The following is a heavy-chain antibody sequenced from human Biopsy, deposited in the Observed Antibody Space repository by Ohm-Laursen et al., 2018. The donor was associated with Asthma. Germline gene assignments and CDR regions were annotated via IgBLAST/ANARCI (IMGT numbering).Heavy chain of an antibody. V-gene: IGHV1-69*15. Sequence: SSVKVSCKAPGGTFSNFAISWVRQAPGQGLEWMGRIIPFYGTATYAQNFQGRLTLTADESTSTAYMGVTSLRSEDTAIYYCARCQVGYSSGWSLLLKKIYYSGMDVWGQGTAVTVSS. D-gene: IGHD6-19*01. CDR1: GGTFSNFA. J-gene: IGHJ6*02. CDR3: ARCQVGYSSGWSLLLKKIYYSGMDV. CDR2: IIPFYGTA.